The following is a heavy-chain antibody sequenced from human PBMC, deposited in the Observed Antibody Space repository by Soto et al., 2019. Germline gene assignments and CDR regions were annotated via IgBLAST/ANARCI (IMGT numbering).Heavy chain of an antibody. CDR1: GFPFSRYG. D-gene: IGHD3-22*01. CDR2: IWHDGSLT. J-gene: IGHJ4*02. Sequence: HPGGSLRLSCAASGFPFSRYGMHWVRQAPGKGLEWVAVIWHDGSLTYYADSVRGRFTISRDISRNTLYLEMSSLKVEDTALYYCARDLSSVTYTFDFRGQGTLVTVSS. V-gene: IGHV3-33*08. CDR3: ARDLSSVTYTFDF.